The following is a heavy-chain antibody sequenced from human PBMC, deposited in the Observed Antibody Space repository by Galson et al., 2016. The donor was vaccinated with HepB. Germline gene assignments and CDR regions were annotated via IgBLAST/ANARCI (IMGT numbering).Heavy chain of an antibody. CDR3: ARGNEYSSPFYYYYAMDV. CDR1: GGSISSYY. D-gene: IGHD6-6*01. V-gene: IGHV4-59*01. CDR2: IYFTGGT. J-gene: IGHJ6*02. Sequence: ETLSLTCSIFGGSISSYYWTWMRQPPGKGLEWIGNIYFTGGTNYNPSLKSRVTLSLDSSRNQFSLKLTSVPAADSALYYCARGNEYSSPFYYYYAMDVWGQGTTVTVSS.